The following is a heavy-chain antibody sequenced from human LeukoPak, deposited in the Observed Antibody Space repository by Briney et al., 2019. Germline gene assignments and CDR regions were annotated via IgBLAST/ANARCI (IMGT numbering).Heavy chain of an antibody. J-gene: IGHJ4*02. CDR3: ASVEGGATDYFDY. CDR2: ISGSGGST. CDR1: GFTFSSYG. Sequence: PGGSLRLSCAASGFTFSSYGMSWVRQAPGKGLEWVSAISGSGGSTYYADSVKGRFTISRDNSKNTLYLQMNSLRAEDTAVYYCASVEGGATDYFDYWGQGTLVTVSS. D-gene: IGHD4-23*01. V-gene: IGHV3-23*01.